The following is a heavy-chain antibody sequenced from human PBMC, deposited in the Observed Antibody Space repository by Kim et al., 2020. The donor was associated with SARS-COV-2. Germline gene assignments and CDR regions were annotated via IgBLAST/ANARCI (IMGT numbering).Heavy chain of an antibody. Sequence: GGSLRLSCAASGLTLSNYWMSWVRQAPGKGLEWVASLKEDGSDTYYVDSVKGRFTLSRDNAKNSLYLQMNSLRAEDSAMYYCARGLFDIWGQGTMVTVSS. CDR2: LKEDGSDT. CDR1: GLTLSNYW. CDR3: ARGLFDI. V-gene: IGHV3-7*01. J-gene: IGHJ3*02.